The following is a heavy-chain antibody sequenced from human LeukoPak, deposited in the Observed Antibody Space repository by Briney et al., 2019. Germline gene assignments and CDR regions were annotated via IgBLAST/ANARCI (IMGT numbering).Heavy chain of an antibody. Sequence: ASVKVSCKVSGYTFTDYYMHWMQQAPGKGLEWMGLVDPEDGETIYAEKFQGRVTITADTSTDTAYIELSSLRSEDTAVYYCASSTSCSTCYYYMDVWGKGTTVTVSS. CDR3: ASSTSCSTCYYYMDV. CDR2: VDPEDGET. V-gene: IGHV1-69-2*01. J-gene: IGHJ6*03. CDR1: GYTFTDYY. D-gene: IGHD2-2*02.